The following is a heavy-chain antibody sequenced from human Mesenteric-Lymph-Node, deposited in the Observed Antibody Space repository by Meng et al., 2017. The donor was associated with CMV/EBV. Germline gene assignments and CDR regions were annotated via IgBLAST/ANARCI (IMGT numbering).Heavy chain of an antibody. J-gene: IGHJ4*02. V-gene: IGHV5-51*01. Sequence: GESLKISCQASGYSFTSYWIAWVRQMPGKGLEWMGIIYPGDSDTRYSPSFQGQVTISADKSISTAYLQWNSLKASDTAMYYCARRTGILYYFDYWGQGTLVTVSS. CDR2: IYPGDSDT. D-gene: IGHD1-1*01. CDR1: GYSFTSYW. CDR3: ARRTGILYYFDY.